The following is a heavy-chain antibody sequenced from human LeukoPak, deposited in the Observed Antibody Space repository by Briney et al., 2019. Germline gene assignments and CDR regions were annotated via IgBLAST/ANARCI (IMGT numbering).Heavy chain of an antibody. CDR1: GFTFSTYW. CDR2: IKQDGSEK. D-gene: IGHD2-15*01. J-gene: IGHJ4*02. V-gene: IGHV3-7*05. Sequence: GGSLRLSCAASGFTFSTYWMTWVRQAPGEGLEWVANIKQDGSEKYYADSVKGRFSISRGNAKKSLYLQMNSLRADDTALYYCARDGGTAGEFDYWGQGTVVTVSS. CDR3: ARDGGTAGEFDY.